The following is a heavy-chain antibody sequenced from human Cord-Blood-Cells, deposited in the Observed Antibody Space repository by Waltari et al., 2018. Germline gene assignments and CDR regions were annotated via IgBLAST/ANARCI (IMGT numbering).Heavy chain of an antibody. V-gene: IGHV4-4*07. J-gene: IGHJ4*02. D-gene: IGHD6-6*01. CDR3: ASGRNRSSWDFDY. CDR2: IYTTGNH. Sequence: QPAGTGPEWIWAIYTTGNHHYNPSFKIRVTMSVDTSKNQFSLKLGSVTAADTAVYYCASGRNRSSWDFDYWGQGTLVTVSS.